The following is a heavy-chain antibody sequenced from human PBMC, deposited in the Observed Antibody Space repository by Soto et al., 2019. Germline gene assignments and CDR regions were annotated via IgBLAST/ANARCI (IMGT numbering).Heavy chain of an antibody. Sequence: SETLSLTCTVSGGSISSDYWSWIRQPPGKGLEWIGYIYYSGSTNYNPSLKSRVTISVDTSKNQFSLKLSSVTAADTAVYYCARMSDTAMVPIDYWGQGTLVTVSS. V-gene: IGHV4-59*01. J-gene: IGHJ4*02. CDR1: GGSISSDY. CDR2: IYYSGST. CDR3: ARMSDTAMVPIDY. D-gene: IGHD5-18*01.